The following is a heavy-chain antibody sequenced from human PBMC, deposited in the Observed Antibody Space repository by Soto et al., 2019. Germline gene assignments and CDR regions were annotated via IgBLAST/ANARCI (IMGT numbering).Heavy chain of an antibody. CDR1: GGSISSGGYS. Sequence: LCGGSISSGGYSWSWIRQPPGKGLEWIGYIYHSGSTYYNPSLKSRVTISVDRSKNQFSLKLSSVTAADTAVYYCARGVTGNYFDYWGQGTLVTVSS. CDR3: ARGVTGNYFDY. J-gene: IGHJ4*02. V-gene: IGHV4-30-2*01. CDR2: IYHSGST. D-gene: IGHD5-18*01.